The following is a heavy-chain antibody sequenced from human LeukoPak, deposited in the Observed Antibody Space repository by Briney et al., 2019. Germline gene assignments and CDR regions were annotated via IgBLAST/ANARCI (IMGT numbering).Heavy chain of an antibody. CDR1: GFTFSSYA. Sequence: GGSLRLSCAASGFTFSSYAMSWVRQAPGKGLEWVSAISGSGGSTYYADSVKGRFTISRDNSKNTLYLQMNSLRAEDTAVYYCARRGVLWFGELFYYGMDVWGQGTTVTVSS. CDR3: ARRGVLWFGELFYYGMDV. J-gene: IGHJ6*02. V-gene: IGHV3-23*01. D-gene: IGHD3-10*01. CDR2: ISGSGGST.